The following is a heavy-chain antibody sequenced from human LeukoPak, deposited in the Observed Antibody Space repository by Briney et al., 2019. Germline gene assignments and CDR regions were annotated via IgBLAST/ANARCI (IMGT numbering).Heavy chain of an antibody. CDR1: GFTFSSYA. D-gene: IGHD2-15*01. Sequence: PGGSLRLSCAASGFTFSSYAMSWVRQAPGKGLEWVSAISGSGGSTYYADSVEGRFTISRDNSKNTLYLQMNSLRAEDTAVYYCAKDRACSGGSCYLPDAFDIWGQGTMVTVSS. J-gene: IGHJ3*02. CDR3: AKDRACSGGSCYLPDAFDI. CDR2: ISGSGGST. V-gene: IGHV3-23*01.